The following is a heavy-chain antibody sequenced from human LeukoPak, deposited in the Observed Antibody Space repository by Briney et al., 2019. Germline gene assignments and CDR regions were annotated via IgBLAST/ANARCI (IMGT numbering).Heavy chain of an antibody. CDR2: IIPIFGTA. D-gene: IGHD3-10*01. Sequence: SVKVSCKASGGTFSSYAISWVRQAPGQGLEWMGGIIPIFGTANYAQKFQGRVTITADKSTSTAYMELSSLRSEDTAVYYCARSRGGRGGGAFDIWGQGTMVTVSS. V-gene: IGHV1-69*06. CDR1: GGTFSSYA. CDR3: ARSRGGRGGGAFDI. J-gene: IGHJ3*02.